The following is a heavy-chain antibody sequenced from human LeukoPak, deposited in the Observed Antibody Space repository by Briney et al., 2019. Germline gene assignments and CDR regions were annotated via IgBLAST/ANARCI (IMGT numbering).Heavy chain of an antibody. CDR2: IKGNSDTI. CDR1: GFIFNIYG. CDR3: VRGQGAHDNWFDP. Sequence: GGSLRLSCTASGFIFNIYGMNWVRQAPGKGLEWISYIKGNSDTIHYADSVKGRFTISRDNAENTLSLQMTSLRAEDTAIYYCVRGQGAHDNWFDPWGQGTLVTVSS. V-gene: IGHV3-48*01. D-gene: IGHD4/OR15-4a*01. J-gene: IGHJ5*02.